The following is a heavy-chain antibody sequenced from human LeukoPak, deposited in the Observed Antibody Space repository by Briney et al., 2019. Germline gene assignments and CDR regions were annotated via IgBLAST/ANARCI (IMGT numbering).Heavy chain of an antibody. CDR3: AKAPDSSGYPTGESDY. J-gene: IGHJ4*02. CDR1: GFTFSSYA. V-gene: IGHV3-23*01. D-gene: IGHD3-22*01. Sequence: GGSLRLSCAASGFTFSSYAMSWVRQAPEKGLEWVSAISGSGGSTYYADSVKGRFTISRDNSKNTLYLQMNSLRAEDTAVYYCAKAPDSSGYPTGESDYWGQGTLVTVSS. CDR2: ISGSGGST.